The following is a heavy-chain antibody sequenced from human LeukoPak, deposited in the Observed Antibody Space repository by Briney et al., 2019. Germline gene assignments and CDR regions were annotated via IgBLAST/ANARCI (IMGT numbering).Heavy chain of an antibody. CDR2: INHSGST. CDR3: ARSRGSTSCYDY. J-gene: IGHJ4*02. V-gene: IGHV4-34*01. Sequence: PSETLSLSCAVYGGSFSGYYWSWIRQPPVKGLEWIGEINHSGSTNYNPSLKSRVTTSVDTSKNQFSLKLSSVTAADTAVYYCARSRGSTSCYDYWGQGTLVTVSS. CDR1: GGSFSGYY. D-gene: IGHD2-2*01.